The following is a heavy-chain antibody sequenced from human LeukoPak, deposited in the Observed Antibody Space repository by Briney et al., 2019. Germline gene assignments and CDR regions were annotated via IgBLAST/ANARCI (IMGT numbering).Heavy chain of an antibody. CDR2: IYYSGTT. V-gene: IGHV4-59*01. CDR1: GGSISSYY. D-gene: IGHD6-13*01. Sequence: PSETLSLTCTVSGGSISSYYWSWIRQPPGKGLEWIGYIYYSGTTNYNPSLKSRVTISVDTSKNQFSLKLSSVTAADTAVYYCAWGVYIAAAQYGYWGQGTLVTVSS. J-gene: IGHJ4*02. CDR3: AWGVYIAAAQYGY.